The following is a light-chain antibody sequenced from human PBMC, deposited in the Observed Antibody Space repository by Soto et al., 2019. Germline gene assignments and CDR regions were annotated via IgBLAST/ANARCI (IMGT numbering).Light chain of an antibody. J-gene: IGLJ3*02. CDR1: SSDVGGHNY. CDR2: EVS. Sequence: QSVLPQPASVSGSPGQSITISCTGTSSDVGGHNYVSWYQQHPGKAPTFMIFEVSNRPSGVSNRFSGSTSGNTASLTSSGLQAEDEADYYCSSSTSTYTWVFGGGTKLTVL. CDR3: SSSTSTYTWV. V-gene: IGLV2-14*01.